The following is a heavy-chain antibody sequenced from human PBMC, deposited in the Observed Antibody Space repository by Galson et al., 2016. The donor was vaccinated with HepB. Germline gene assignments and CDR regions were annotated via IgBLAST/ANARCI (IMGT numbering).Heavy chain of an antibody. Sequence: SLRLSCAASGFTFSSYGMHWVRQAPGKGLEWVAVISYDGSKKYYAGSVKGRFTTSRDNSKNTLYLQMNSLRAEDTAVYYCAKHTGATWYFQHWGQGTQVIVSS. D-gene: IGHD1-1*01. V-gene: IGHV3-30*18. CDR2: ISYDGSKK. CDR3: AKHTGATWYFQH. CDR1: GFTFSSYG. J-gene: IGHJ1*01.